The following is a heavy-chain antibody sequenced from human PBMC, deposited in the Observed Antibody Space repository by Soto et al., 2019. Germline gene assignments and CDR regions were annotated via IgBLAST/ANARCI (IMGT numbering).Heavy chain of an antibody. CDR1: GGSISSYY. V-gene: IGHV4-59*01. J-gene: IGHJ5*02. Sequence: SETLSLTCTASGGSISSYYWSWIRQPPGKGLEWIGYIYYSGSTNYNPSLKSRVTISVDTSKNQFSLKLSSVTAADTAVYYCAREGNYDFWSGSPGLFDPWGQGTLVTVSS. D-gene: IGHD3-3*01. CDR3: AREGNYDFWSGSPGLFDP. CDR2: IYYSGST.